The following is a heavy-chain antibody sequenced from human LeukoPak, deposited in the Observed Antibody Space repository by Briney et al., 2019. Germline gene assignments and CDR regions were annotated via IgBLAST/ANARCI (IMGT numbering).Heavy chain of an antibody. CDR3: ARSDHNFWSGSYTFDI. CDR1: GYSISSDKS. J-gene: IGHJ3*02. CDR2: IYHSGST. D-gene: IGHD3-3*01. V-gene: IGHV4-38-2*01. Sequence: SETLSLTCAVSGYSISSDKSWGWIRHPPGKGLECIGSIYHSGSTYYNPSLKSRVTISVDTSKNQFSLKLSSVTAADTAVYYCARSDHNFWSGSYTFDIWGQGTMVTVSS.